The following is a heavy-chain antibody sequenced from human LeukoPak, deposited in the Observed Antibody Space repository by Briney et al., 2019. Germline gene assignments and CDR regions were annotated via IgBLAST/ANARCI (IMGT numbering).Heavy chain of an antibody. CDR2: ISVSGII. V-gene: IGHV3-48*01. D-gene: IGHD1-26*01. Sequence: GGSLRLSCAASGFIFSSYAMSWVRQTPGKGLEWLSHISVSGIIHYAESVKGRFSISRDNGRNSVSLQMNRLRVGDTGVYFCATAPRGASDYTDVWGRGTTVSVSS. CDR1: GFIFSSYA. CDR3: ATAPRGASDYTDV. J-gene: IGHJ6*03.